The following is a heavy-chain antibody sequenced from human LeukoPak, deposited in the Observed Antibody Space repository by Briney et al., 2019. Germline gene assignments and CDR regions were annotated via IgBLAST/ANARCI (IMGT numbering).Heavy chain of an antibody. CDR2: ISAYNDNT. Sequence: GASVKVSCQASGYTFASYGISWVRQAPGQGLEWMGGISAYNDNTKYAQNLQGRVTLTTDTSTSTAYMELRSLTSDDTALYYCARDTARITTPGGPDYWGQGTLVTVSS. V-gene: IGHV1-18*01. CDR3: ARDTARITTPGGPDY. J-gene: IGHJ4*02. D-gene: IGHD6-13*01. CDR1: GYTFASYG.